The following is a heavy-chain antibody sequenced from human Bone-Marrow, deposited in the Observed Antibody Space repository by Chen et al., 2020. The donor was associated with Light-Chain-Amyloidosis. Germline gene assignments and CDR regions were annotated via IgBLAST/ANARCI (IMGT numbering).Heavy chain of an antibody. D-gene: IGHD6-13*01. V-gene: IGHV3-30*18. CDR3: AKGGIGYSSSWYNG. Sequence: QVQLVESGGGVVQPGRSLRLSCAASGFTFSSYGMHWVRQAPGKGLGWVAVISYDGSNKYYADSVKGRFTISRDNSKNTLYLQMNSLRAEDTAVYYCAKGGIGYSSSWYNGWGQGTLVTVSS. CDR1: GFTFSSYG. CDR2: ISYDGSNK. J-gene: IGHJ4*02.